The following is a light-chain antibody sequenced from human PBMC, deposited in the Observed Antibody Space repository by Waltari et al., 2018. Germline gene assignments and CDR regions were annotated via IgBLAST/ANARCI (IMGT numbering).Light chain of an antibody. V-gene: IGKV1-5*03. CDR3: QQYNSYSGT. J-gene: IGKJ2*01. Sequence: DIQMTQSPSTLSASIGDRVTITCRASQSISSWLAWYQQKPGKAPKLLIYKASTLQSGVPSRFSGSGSWTEFTLTISSLQPDDFATYYCQQYNSYSGTFGQGTKLEI. CDR1: QSISSW. CDR2: KAS.